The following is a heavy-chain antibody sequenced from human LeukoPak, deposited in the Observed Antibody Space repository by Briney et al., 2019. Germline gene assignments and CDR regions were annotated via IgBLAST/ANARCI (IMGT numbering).Heavy chain of an antibody. CDR1: GGSFSGYY. V-gene: IGHV4-34*01. J-gene: IGHJ4*02. CDR3: ARALSPITIFGVVTNYIFDY. CDR2: INHSGST. Sequence: SETLSLTCAVYGGSFSGYYWSWIRQPPGNGLEWIGEINHSGSTNYNPSLKSRVTISVDTSKNQFSLKLSSVTAADTAVYYCARALSPITIFGVVTNYIFDYWGQGTLVTVSS. D-gene: IGHD3-3*01.